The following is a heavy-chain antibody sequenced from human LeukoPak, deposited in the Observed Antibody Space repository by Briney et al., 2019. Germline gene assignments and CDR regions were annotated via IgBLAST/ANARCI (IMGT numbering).Heavy chain of an antibody. J-gene: IGHJ5*02. Sequence: PSETLPLTCAVYGGSFSGYYWSWIRQPPGKGLEWIGEINHSGSTNYNPSLKSRVTISVDTSKNQFSLKLSSVTAADTAVYYCARHGTTGTNLNWFDPWGQGTLVTVSS. D-gene: IGHD1-1*01. CDR1: GGSFSGYY. CDR3: ARHGTTGTNLNWFDP. V-gene: IGHV4-34*01. CDR2: INHSGST.